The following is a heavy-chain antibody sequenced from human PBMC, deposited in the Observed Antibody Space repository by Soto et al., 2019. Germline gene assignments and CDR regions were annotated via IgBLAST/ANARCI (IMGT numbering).Heavy chain of an antibody. D-gene: IGHD5-12*01. CDR2: IYYSGSA. Sequence: PSETLSLISKVPGGSISSYYWSWIRRPLGKGQEWLWYIYYSGSAHYHPSHKSRVPISVDTARFHCSLKLSSVTAADTAVYYCERDWFVDSGYDAFDICGQGTMGTVS. V-gene: IGHV4-59*01. CDR1: GGSISSYY. CDR3: ERDWFVDSGYDAFDI. J-gene: IGHJ3*02.